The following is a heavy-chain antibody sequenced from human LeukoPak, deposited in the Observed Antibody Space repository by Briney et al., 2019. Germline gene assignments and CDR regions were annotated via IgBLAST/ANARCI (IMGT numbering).Heavy chain of an antibody. CDR2: ISANNGDT. Sequence: GASVKVSCKTSGFTFTSYGISWMRQAPGQGLEWMAWISANNGDTHYAQRLQGRVTLTTDTSTGTAYMEVRSLRSDDTAVYYCARKGMGSPLDFWGQGPLVTVSS. J-gene: IGHJ4*02. CDR3: ARKGMGSPLDF. CDR1: GFTFTSYG. D-gene: IGHD3-10*01. V-gene: IGHV1-18*04.